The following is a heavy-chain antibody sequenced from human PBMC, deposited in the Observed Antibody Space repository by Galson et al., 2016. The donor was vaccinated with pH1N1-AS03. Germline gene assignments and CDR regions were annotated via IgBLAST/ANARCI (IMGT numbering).Heavy chain of an antibody. J-gene: IGHJ4*02. CDR1: GFSLSTGGVH. V-gene: IGHV2-5*02. CDR2: IFWDGET. CDR3: ARSAHVNEGLDY. Sequence: PALVKPTQTLSLTCTFSGFSLSTGGVHVAWIRQPPGKALEWLALIFWDGETRYSPSLRSRLTITKDTSKNQVVLTMTNMGPADTGTYYCARSAHVNEGLDYRGQGTLVTVSS. D-gene: IGHD2-8*01.